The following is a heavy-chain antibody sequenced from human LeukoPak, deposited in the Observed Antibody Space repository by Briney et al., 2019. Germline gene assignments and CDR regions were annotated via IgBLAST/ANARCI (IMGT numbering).Heavy chain of an antibody. CDR2: IIPIFGTA. D-gene: IGHD3-9*01. J-gene: IGHJ4*02. CDR3: ARVRYYDILTGYSQYYFDY. V-gene: IGHV1-69*13. Sequence: RASVKVSCKASGGTFSSYAISWVRQAPGQGLEWMGGIIPIFGTANYAQKFQGRVTITADESTSTAYMELSSLRSEDTAVYYCARVRYYDILTGYSQYYFDYWGQGTLVTVSS. CDR1: GGTFSSYA.